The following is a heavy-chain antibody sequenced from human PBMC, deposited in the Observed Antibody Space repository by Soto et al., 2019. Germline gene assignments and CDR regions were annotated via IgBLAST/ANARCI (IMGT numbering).Heavy chain of an antibody. Sequence: QLQLQESGPGLVKPSETLSLTCTVSGGSISSSSYYWGWIRQPPGKGLAWIGSIYSSGSTYYNPCLTSRVTISVDTSQNQCSLKLCSVTAADTAVYYCARHEYSSSSSRSNWFDPWGQGTLVTVSS. D-gene: IGHD6-6*01. V-gene: IGHV4-39*01. J-gene: IGHJ5*02. CDR1: GGSISSSSYY. CDR2: IYSSGST. CDR3: ARHEYSSSSSRSNWFDP.